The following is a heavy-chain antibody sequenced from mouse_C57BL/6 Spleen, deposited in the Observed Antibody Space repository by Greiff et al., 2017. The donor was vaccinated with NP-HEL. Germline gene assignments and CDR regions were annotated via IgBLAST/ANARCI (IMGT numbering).Heavy chain of an antibody. J-gene: IGHJ3*01. CDR1: GYAFTNYL. CDR2: LNPGSGGT. V-gene: IGHV1-54*01. CDR3: ARGGYYYGSSSWFAY. Sequence: VHLVESGAELVRPGTSVKVSCKASGYAFTNYLIEWVKQRPGQGLEWIGVLNPGSGGTNYNEKFKGKATLTADKSSSTAYMQLSSLTSEDSAVYFCARGGYYYGSSSWFAYWGQGTLVTVSA. D-gene: IGHD1-1*01.